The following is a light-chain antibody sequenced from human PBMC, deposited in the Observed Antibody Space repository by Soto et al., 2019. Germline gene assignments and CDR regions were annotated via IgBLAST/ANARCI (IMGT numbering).Light chain of an antibody. Sequence: DIQTTQSPSTLSASVGDRVTITCRASQSISSWLAWYQQKPGKAPKLLIYDASSLESGVPSRFSGSGSGTEFTLTISSLQTDDFASYYCQQYDSYSWTFGQGTKVDIK. J-gene: IGKJ1*01. CDR2: DAS. CDR1: QSISSW. CDR3: QQYDSYSWT. V-gene: IGKV1-5*01.